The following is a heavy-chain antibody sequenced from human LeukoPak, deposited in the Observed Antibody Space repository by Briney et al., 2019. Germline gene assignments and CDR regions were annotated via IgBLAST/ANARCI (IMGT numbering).Heavy chain of an antibody. Sequence: GGSPRLSCAASGFTFSDYAMSWVRQAPGKGLEWLSTISTGDTTYSADSVKGRFTISRDISKSTLYLQMNSVGVGDTAVYYCAKKDYAGFHWGQGTLVAVFS. D-gene: IGHD4-17*01. V-gene: IGHV3-23*01. CDR3: AKKDYAGFH. J-gene: IGHJ4*02. CDR1: GFTFSDYA. CDR2: ISTGDTT.